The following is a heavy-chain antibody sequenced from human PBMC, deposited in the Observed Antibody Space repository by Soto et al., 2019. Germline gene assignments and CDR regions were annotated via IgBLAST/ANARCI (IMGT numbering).Heavy chain of an antibody. CDR1: GFTFSSYA. Sequence: EVQLLESGGGLVQPGGSLRLSCAASGFTFSSYAMSWVRQAPGKGLEWVSAISGSSGSTYYADSVKGRFTISRDNSKNTLYLQMNSLRAEDTAVYYCAKDQGLLWFGELLPSYGMDVWGQGTTVTVSS. D-gene: IGHD3-10*01. J-gene: IGHJ6*02. V-gene: IGHV3-23*01. CDR3: AKDQGLLWFGELLPSYGMDV. CDR2: ISGSSGST.